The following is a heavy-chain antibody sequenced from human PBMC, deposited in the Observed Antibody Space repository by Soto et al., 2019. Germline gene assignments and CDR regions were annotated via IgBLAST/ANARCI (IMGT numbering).Heavy chain of an antibody. D-gene: IGHD2-21*01. CDR2: IYWDDDK. CDR1: GFSLSTSGVG. Sequence: QITLKESGPTLVKPTQTLTLTCTFSGFSLSTSGVGVGWIRQPPGKALEWLTLIYWDDDKRYNPSLKSRLTITKDTSKNQVVLTMTNMDPLDTATYYCAYSSWQNFDYWGQGTLVTVSS. J-gene: IGHJ4*02. CDR3: AYSSWQNFDY. V-gene: IGHV2-5*02.